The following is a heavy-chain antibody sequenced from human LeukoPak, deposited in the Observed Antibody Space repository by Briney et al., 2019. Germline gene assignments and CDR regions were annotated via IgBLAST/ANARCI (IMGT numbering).Heavy chain of an antibody. J-gene: IGHJ4*02. CDR3: ARDNNGDLDY. Sequence: ASVKVSCKASGYSFISYYIHWVRQAPGQGLGWMGIINASGGSTSYAEKFQGRVTMTRDTSTSTVYMELSRLRPEDTAVYYCARDNNGDLDYWGQGSLVTVSS. CDR2: INASGGST. V-gene: IGHV1-46*01. D-gene: IGHD1/OR15-1a*01. CDR1: GYSFISYY.